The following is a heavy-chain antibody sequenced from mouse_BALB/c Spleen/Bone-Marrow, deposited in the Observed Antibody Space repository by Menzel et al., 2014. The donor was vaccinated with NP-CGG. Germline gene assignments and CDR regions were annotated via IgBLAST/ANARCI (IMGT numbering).Heavy chain of an antibody. CDR1: GLDFSRYW. J-gene: IGHJ2*01. CDR3: ARREYYGYLNY. V-gene: IGHV4-1*02. CDR2: INPDSSTI. Sequence: DVQLVESGGGLVLPGGSLKLSCAASGLDFSRYWMSWVRQAPGKGLEWIGDINPDSSTINYTPSLKDKFIISRDNAKNTLYLRLNKVRSEDTAIYFCARREYYGYLNYGGQGTPLPVSS. D-gene: IGHD1-1*01.